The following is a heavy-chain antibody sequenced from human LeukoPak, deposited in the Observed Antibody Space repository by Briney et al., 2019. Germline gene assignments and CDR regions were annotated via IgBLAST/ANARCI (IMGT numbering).Heavy chain of an antibody. V-gene: IGHV4-61*02. CDR3: ARTRGSGYPNDAFDI. Sequence: SQTLSLTCTVSGGPISSGTYYWSWIRQPAGKGLEWIGRVYSSGSTSYNPSLQSRVTISVDTSKNQFSLKLSSVTAADTAVYYCARTRGSGYPNDAFDIWGQGTMVTVSS. D-gene: IGHD3-22*01. J-gene: IGHJ3*02. CDR2: VYSSGST. CDR1: GGPISSGTYY.